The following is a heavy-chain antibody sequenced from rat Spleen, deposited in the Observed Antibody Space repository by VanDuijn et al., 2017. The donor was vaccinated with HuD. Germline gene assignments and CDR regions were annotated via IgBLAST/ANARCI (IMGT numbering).Heavy chain of an antibody. V-gene: IGHV2-72*01. Sequence: QVQLKESGPGLVQPSQTLSLTCTVSGFSLTSYHVSWVRQPPGKSLVWMVPICAGGGTNYNSAVQARLSISRDTSKSQVFLKMNSLQPEDTGTYYCARHGVYYGTGGDVMDAWGQGASVTVSS. CDR2: ICAGGGT. CDR3: ARHGVYYGTGGDVMDA. CDR1: GFSLTSYH. J-gene: IGHJ4*01. D-gene: IGHD1-6*01.